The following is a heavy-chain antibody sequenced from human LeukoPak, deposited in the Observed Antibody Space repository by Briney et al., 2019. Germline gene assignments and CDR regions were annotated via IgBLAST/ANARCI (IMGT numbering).Heavy chain of an antibody. J-gene: IGHJ4*02. V-gene: IGHV3-7*03. CDR1: GFTFGSSW. CDR2: IKEDGSEK. CDR3: VKDSPPRYSGSPPAY. Sequence: PGGSLRLSCAASGFTFGSSWMTWVRQAPGKGLEWVANIKEDGSEKYYVDSVKGRFTISRDNAKNSLYLQMNSLRADDTAVYYCVKDSPPRYSGSPPAYWGQGTLVTVSS. D-gene: IGHD1-26*01.